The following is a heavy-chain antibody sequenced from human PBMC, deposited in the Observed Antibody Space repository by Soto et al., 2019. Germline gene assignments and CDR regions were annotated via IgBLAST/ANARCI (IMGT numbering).Heavy chain of an antibody. CDR1: GFTFSSYV. V-gene: IGHV3-23*01. Sequence: PGGSLRLSCAASGFTFSSYVMSWVRQAPGKGLEWVSAISGSGGSTYYADSVKGRFTISRDNSKNTLYLQMNSLRAEDTAVYYCAKDYSSGYYYFDYWGQGTLVTVSS. CDR2: ISGSGGST. CDR3: AKDYSSGYYYFDY. D-gene: IGHD6-19*01. J-gene: IGHJ4*02.